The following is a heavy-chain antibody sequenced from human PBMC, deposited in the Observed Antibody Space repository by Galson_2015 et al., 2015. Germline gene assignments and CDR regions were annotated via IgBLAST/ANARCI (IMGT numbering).Heavy chain of an antibody. Sequence: LSLTCTVSGGSISSGGYYWSWIRQHPGKGLEWIGYIYYSGSTYYNPSLKSRVTISVDTSKNQFSLKLSSVTAADTAVYYCARGDSSGYYNDAFDIWGQGTMVTVSS. J-gene: IGHJ3*02. CDR2: IYYSGST. CDR3: ARGDSSGYYNDAFDI. V-gene: IGHV4-31*03. D-gene: IGHD3-22*01. CDR1: GGSISSGGYY.